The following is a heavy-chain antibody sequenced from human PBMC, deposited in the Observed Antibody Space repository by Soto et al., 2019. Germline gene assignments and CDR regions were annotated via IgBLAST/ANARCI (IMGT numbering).Heavy chain of an antibody. Sequence: EVQLVESGGGLVQPGESLRLSCAASGFTFSYYWMHWVRQSPGKGLLWISHIHNDGSRTTYADSVKGRFTISRDNARNMVYLQMNCLRDEDTAVYYCARGDRGAFDLWGQGTAVTVSS. J-gene: IGHJ3*01. CDR3: ARGDRGAFDL. D-gene: IGHD1-26*01. CDR2: IHNDGSRT. V-gene: IGHV3-74*03. CDR1: GFTFSYYW.